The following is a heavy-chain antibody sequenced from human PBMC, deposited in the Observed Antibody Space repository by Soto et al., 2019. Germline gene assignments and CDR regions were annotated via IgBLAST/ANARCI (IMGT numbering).Heavy chain of an antibody. Sequence: QVQLVQSGAEVKKPGSSVKVSCKASGDTFSSYTINWVRQAPGQGLEWMGRIIPVLDIEKYAQKFQGRVMITADKSTSTAYMELSSLRSEDTAVYYCARSGWFGESYAMDVWGQGTTVTVSS. CDR2: IIPVLDIE. D-gene: IGHD3-10*01. V-gene: IGHV1-69*02. CDR3: ARSGWFGESYAMDV. J-gene: IGHJ6*02. CDR1: GDTFSSYT.